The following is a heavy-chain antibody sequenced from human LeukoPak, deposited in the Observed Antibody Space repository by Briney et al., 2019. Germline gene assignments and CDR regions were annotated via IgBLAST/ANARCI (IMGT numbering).Heavy chain of an antibody. V-gene: IGHV1-69*04. CDR1: EGTFSSYA. CDR3: ARAPSAAAFDI. J-gene: IGHJ3*02. Sequence: ASVKVSCKASEGTFSSYAISSVRQAPGQGLEWMGRIIPILGIANYAQKFQGRVTITADKSTSTAYVELSSLRDEDTAVYYCARAPSAAAFDIWGQGTMVTVYS. CDR2: IIPILGIA.